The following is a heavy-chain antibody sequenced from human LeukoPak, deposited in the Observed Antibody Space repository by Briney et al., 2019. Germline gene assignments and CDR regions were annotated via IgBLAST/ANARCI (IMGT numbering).Heavy chain of an antibody. J-gene: IGHJ6*02. CDR1: GGSVSSGSYY. CDR2: IYYSGST. V-gene: IGHV4-61*01. CDR3: ASRKYNWNYYYYYGMDV. Sequence: PSETLSLTCTVSGGSVSSGSYYWSWIRQPPGKGLEWIWYIYYSGSTNFNPSLKSRVTISVDTSKNQFSLKLSSVTAADTAVNYCASRKYNWNYYYYYGMDVWCQGTTVTVSS. D-gene: IGHD1-20*01.